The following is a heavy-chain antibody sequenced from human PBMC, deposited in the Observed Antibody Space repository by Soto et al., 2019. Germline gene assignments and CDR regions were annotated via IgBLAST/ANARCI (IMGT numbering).Heavy chain of an antibody. Sequence: GGSLRLSCAASGFTFSSYAMHWVRQAPGKGLEWVAVISYDGSNKYYADSVKGRFTISRDNSKNTLYLQMNSLRAEDTAVYYWPRNRLVGGPRFGANYYYYVMTFWAKGP. D-gene: IGHD1-26*01. CDR2: ISYDGSNK. CDR1: GFTFSSYA. V-gene: IGHV3-30-3*01. CDR3: PRNRLVGGPRFGANYYYYVMTF. J-gene: IGHJ6*04.